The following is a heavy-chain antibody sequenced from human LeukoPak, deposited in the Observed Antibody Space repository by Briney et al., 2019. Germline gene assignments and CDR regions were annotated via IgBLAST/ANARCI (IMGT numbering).Heavy chain of an antibody. Sequence: GGSLRLSCAASGFIVSGDFMSWVRQAPGKGLEWVSVIYSDGSTYYADSVKGRFTISRDNSKNTLDLQMTGLRAEDTAVYYCAKSYSSSFWTSDYWGQGTLVTASS. V-gene: IGHV3-53*01. CDR2: IYSDGST. D-gene: IGHD6-6*01. CDR1: GFIVSGDF. CDR3: AKSYSSSFWTSDY. J-gene: IGHJ4*02.